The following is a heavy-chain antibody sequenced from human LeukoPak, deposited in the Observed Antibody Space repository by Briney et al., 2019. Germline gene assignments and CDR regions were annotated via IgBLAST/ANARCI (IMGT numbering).Heavy chain of an antibody. CDR2: ISNSGSTI. CDR1: GFTFSDYY. CDR3: ARTGSSYYYDSSGYYYSDY. Sequence: GGSLRLSCAASGFTFSDYYMSWIRQAPGKGLEWVSYISNSGSTIYYADSVKGRFTISRDNAKNSLYLQMNSLRAEDTAVYYCARTGSSYYYDSSGYYYSDYWGQGTLVTVSS. D-gene: IGHD3-22*01. J-gene: IGHJ4*02. V-gene: IGHV3-11*04.